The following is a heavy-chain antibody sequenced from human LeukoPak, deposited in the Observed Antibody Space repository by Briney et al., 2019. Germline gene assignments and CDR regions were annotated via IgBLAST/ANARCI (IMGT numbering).Heavy chain of an antibody. Sequence: GESLKISCKGSGYSFTNYWIDWVRQLPGKGLDWMGIIYPGDSDTRYSPSFQGQATISADKSISTAYLQWSSLKASDTAMYYCARQDPNYRIDYWGQGTLVTVSS. CDR1: GYSFTNYW. J-gene: IGHJ4*02. CDR3: ARQDPNYRIDY. D-gene: IGHD4-11*01. V-gene: IGHV5-51*01. CDR2: IYPGDSDT.